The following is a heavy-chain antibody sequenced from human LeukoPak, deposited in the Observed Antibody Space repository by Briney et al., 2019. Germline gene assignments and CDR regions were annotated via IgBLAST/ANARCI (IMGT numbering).Heavy chain of an antibody. CDR3: ARGGWGSDYYYYYYYMDV. V-gene: IGHV4-4*07. D-gene: IGHD5-12*01. J-gene: IGHJ6*03. CDR1: GGSISSYY. Sequence: SETLSLTCTVSGGSISSYYWSWIRQPAGKGLEWIGRTYTSGSTNYNPSLKSRVTMSVDTSKNQFSLKLSSVTAADTAVYYCARGGWGSDYYYYYYYMDVWGKGTTVTVSS. CDR2: TYTSGST.